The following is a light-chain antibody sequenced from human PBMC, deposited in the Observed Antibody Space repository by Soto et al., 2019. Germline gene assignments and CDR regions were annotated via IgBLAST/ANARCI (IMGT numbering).Light chain of an antibody. CDR3: QSYDSTRSARYV. Sequence: QPVLTQPPSVSGAPGQRVTISCTGSSSNIGADYDVHWYQQRPGTAPKLLIVGNINRPSGVPDRFSGSKSGTSASLAITGLQAEDEGDYYCQSYDSTRSARYVFGTGTKLTVL. J-gene: IGLJ1*01. CDR1: SSNIGADYD. CDR2: GNI. V-gene: IGLV1-40*01.